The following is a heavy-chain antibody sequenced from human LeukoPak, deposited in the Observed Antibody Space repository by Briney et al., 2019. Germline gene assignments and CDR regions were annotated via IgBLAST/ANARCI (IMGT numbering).Heavy chain of an antibody. CDR3: ARNQQLGGHSYYYYGMDV. V-gene: IGHV3-23*01. J-gene: IGHJ6*02. CDR2: ISGGGVTT. CDR1: GFTFSSYA. Sequence: GGSLRLSCAASGFTFSSYAMTWVRQAPGKGLEWVSGISGGGVTTYYADSVKGRFTISRDNSKNTLYLQMNSLRADDTAIYYCARNQQLGGHSYYYYGMDVWGQGTTVTVSS. D-gene: IGHD3-16*01.